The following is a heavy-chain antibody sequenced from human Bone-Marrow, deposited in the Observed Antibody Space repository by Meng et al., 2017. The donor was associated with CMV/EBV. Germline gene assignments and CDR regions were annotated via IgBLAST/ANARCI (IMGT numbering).Heavy chain of an antibody. CDR1: GGTFNSFG. CDR3: ARDRVGATAGGWFDP. CDR2: IIPIFGTA. D-gene: IGHD1-26*01. J-gene: IGHJ5*02. V-gene: IGHV1-69*01. Sequence: SGGTFNSFGITWVRQAPGQGLEWMGGIIPIFGTAKYAQKFQGRVKVIADESTNTAYMELSSLTSEDTALYYCARDRVGATAGGWFDPWGQGTLVTVSS.